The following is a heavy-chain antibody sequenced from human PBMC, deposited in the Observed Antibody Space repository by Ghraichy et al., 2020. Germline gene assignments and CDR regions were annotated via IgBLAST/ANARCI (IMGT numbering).Heavy chain of an antibody. J-gene: IGHJ4*02. D-gene: IGHD3-3*01. CDR2: INHSGST. CDR1: GGSFSGYY. V-gene: IGHV4-34*01. Sequence: SETLSLTCAVYGGSFSGYYWSWIRQPPGKGLEWIGEINHSGSTNYNPSLKSRVTISVDTSKNQFSLKLSSVTAADTAVYYCARRWGFWSGYPLVYFDYWGQGTLVTVSS. CDR3: ARRWGFWSGYPLVYFDY.